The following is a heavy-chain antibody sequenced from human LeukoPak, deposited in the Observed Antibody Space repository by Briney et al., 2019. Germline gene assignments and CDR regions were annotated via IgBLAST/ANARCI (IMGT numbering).Heavy chain of an antibody. CDR2: IYPADSDT. D-gene: IGHD3-10*01. CDR1: GYIFTHYW. CDR3: ARQSRDGSKTRGYFFDY. J-gene: IGHJ4*02. V-gene: IGHV5-51*01. Sequence: GESLKISCQVSGYIFTHYWIGWVRQMPGEGLESMGIIYPADSDTTYSPSFQGQVTISVDKSISTVYLQWSSLKASDTAMYYCARQSRDGSKTRGYFFDYWGQGTLVTVSS.